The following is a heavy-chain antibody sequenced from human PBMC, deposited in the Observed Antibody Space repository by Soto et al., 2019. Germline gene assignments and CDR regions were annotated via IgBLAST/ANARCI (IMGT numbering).Heavy chain of an antibody. CDR1: GDTSTSHY. CDR3: SSRVKGDFDV. D-gene: IGHD3-3*01. CDR2: INPSGGDK. V-gene: IGHV1-46*03. Sequence: QVQLVQSGAEVMKPGASVKVSCKASGDTSTSHYIHWVRQAPGQGLEWMGRINPSGGDKTYAHDYQGRVAMTRDTSTSTVYMDLSSLRSEDTAVYYCSSRVKGDFDVWGQGTTVIVS. J-gene: IGHJ6*01.